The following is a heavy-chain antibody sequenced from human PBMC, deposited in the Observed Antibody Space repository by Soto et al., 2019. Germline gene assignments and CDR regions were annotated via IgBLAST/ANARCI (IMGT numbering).Heavy chain of an antibody. CDR3: ARQKTYYYNSGNFPAYFDS. CDR2: IYYSGST. V-gene: IGHV4-59*08. Sequence: SETLSLTCTVSGGSSSNDYWSWIRQPPGKGLEWIGYIYYSGSTNYNPSLKSRVTISVDTSKNQFSLKLSSVTAADTAVYYCARQKTYYYNSGNFPAYFDSWGQGTLVTVSS. D-gene: IGHD3-10*01. CDR1: GGSSSNDY. J-gene: IGHJ4*02.